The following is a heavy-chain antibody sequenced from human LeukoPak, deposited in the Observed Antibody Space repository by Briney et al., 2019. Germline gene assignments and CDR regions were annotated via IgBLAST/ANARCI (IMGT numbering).Heavy chain of an antibody. J-gene: IGHJ4*02. CDR2: VSGSGDRT. CDR3: ANLALPDY. Sequence: PGGSLRLSCAASGFTFSSYAMNWVRQAPVKGLEWVSAVSGSGDRTYYADSVKGRFTISRDNSKNTLYLQMNSLRAEDTAVYYCANLALPDYWGQGTLVTVSS. V-gene: IGHV3-23*01. CDR1: GFTFSSYA. D-gene: IGHD3-16*01.